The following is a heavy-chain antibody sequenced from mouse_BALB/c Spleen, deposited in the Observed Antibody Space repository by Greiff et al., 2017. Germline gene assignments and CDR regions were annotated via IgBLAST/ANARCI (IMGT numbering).Heavy chain of an antibody. CDR1: GYTFTSYW. J-gene: IGHJ2*01. CDR2: INPSTGYT. CDR3: ARSVYDGYYY. D-gene: IGHD2-3*01. V-gene: IGHV1-7*01. Sequence: QVQLQQSGAELAKPGASVKMSCKASGYTFTSYWMHWVKQRPGQGLEWIGYINPSTGYTEYNQKFKDKATLTADKSSSTAYMQLSSLTSEDSAVYYCARSVYDGYYYWGQGTTLTVSS.